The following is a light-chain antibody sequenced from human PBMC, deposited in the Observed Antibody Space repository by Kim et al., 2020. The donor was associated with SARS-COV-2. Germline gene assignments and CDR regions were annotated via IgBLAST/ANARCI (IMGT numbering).Light chain of an antibody. CDR2: AAS. CDR1: QRISSY. CDR3: QQSFTTPLLT. V-gene: IGKV1-39*01. Sequence: SVGDRVTITCRASQRISSYLNWYQQQPGKAPKLLIYAASSLQSGVPSRFSGSGSGTDFTLTISSLQPEDFATYYCQQSFTTPLLTFVGGTKVDIK. J-gene: IGKJ4*01.